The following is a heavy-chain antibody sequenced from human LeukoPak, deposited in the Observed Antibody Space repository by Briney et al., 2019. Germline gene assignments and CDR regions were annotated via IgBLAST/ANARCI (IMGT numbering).Heavy chain of an antibody. CDR1: GFTFSSYS. Sequence: PGGSLRLSCAASGFTFSSYSMNWVRQAPGKGLEWVSSISSSSSYIYYADSVKGRFTISRDNAKNSLYLQVNSLRAEDTAVYYCARDRDDSSGYWPFDPWGQGTLVTVSS. CDR2: ISSSSSYI. V-gene: IGHV3-21*01. D-gene: IGHD3-22*01. CDR3: ARDRDDSSGYWPFDP. J-gene: IGHJ5*02.